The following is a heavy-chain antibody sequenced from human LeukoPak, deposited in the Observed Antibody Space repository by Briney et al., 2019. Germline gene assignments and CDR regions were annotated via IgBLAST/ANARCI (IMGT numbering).Heavy chain of an antibody. Sequence: PSETLSLTCTVSGGSISGSDYYWGWIRQPPGERLEWIGTIYYNGNTYYNPSLQSRVIISVDTSKNQFSLKLTSVTAPDTAVYYCARTVGTHRFDYWGQGILVTVSS. J-gene: IGHJ4*02. V-gene: IGHV4-39*01. CDR2: IYYNGNT. CDR3: ARTVGTHRFDY. D-gene: IGHD4-23*01. CDR1: GGSISGSDYY.